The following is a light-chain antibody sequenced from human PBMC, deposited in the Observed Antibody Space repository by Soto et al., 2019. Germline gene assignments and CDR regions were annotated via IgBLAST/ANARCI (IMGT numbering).Light chain of an antibody. CDR2: GVT. Sequence: QSALTQPASVSGSPGQSITISCTGTSSDVGGYNYVSWYQQHPGKAPKLMIYGVTNRPSGVSNRFSGSKSANTASLTLSGLQAEDEADYYCSSYTSSSTLSVVFGGGTKLTVL. CDR3: SSYTSSSTLSVV. CDR1: SSDVGGYNY. V-gene: IGLV2-14*01. J-gene: IGLJ2*01.